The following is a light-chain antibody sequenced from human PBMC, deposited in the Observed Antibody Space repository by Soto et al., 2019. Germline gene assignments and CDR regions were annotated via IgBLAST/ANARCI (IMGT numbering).Light chain of an antibody. CDR2: DAS. J-gene: IGKJ3*01. V-gene: IGKV3-20*01. CDR3: QQYGRSPDLFT. Sequence: ETVLTQSPGTLSLSPGERATLSCRASHSVTSTSLAWYQQKPGQAPRLLIYDASRRATGIPDRFSGSGSGTDFTLTISILEPEDFAAYYCQQYGRSPDLFTFGPGTTVDIK. CDR1: HSVTSTS.